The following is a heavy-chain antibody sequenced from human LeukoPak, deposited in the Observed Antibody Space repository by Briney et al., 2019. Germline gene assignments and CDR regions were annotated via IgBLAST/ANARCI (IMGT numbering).Heavy chain of an antibody. CDR2: ISGSGHST. J-gene: IGHJ4*02. V-gene: IGHV3-23*01. D-gene: IGHD3-10*01. Sequence: GGSLRLSCAASGFTFTSSAMSWVRQAPGKGLEWVSSISGSGHSTDYADSVKGRFTISRDNSKNTLYLQINSLRAEDTAVYYCAKELTIGYWGQGTLVTVSS. CDR1: GFTFTSSA. CDR3: AKELTIGY.